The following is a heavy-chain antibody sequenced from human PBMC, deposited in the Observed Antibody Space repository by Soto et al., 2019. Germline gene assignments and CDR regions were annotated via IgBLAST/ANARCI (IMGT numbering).Heavy chain of an antibody. CDR1: GGSISTYY. V-gene: IGHV4-4*07. Sequence: PSETLSLTCTVSGGSISTYYWSWIRQPAGKGPEWIGRIYTSGSTNYNPSLKSRVTMSVDTSKNQFSLKLSSVTAADTAVYYCARAGDRYSYGSHFDYWGQGTLVTVSS. CDR3: ARAGDRYSYGSHFDY. D-gene: IGHD5-18*01. CDR2: IYTSGST. J-gene: IGHJ4*02.